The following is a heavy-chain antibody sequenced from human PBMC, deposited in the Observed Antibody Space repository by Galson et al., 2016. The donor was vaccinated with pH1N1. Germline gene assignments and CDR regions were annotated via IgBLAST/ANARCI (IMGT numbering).Heavy chain of an antibody. Sequence: SETLSLTCTVSGGSISSSSYYWDWIRQPPGKGLEWIGSIYYSGSTYYNPSLKSRVTISVDTSKNQFSLKLSSVTAADTAVYYCARVLWFGELGGWFDPWGQGTLVTVSS. CDR3: ARVLWFGELGGWFDP. CDR1: GGSISSSSYY. V-gene: IGHV4-39*01. D-gene: IGHD3-10*01. CDR2: IYYSGST. J-gene: IGHJ5*02.